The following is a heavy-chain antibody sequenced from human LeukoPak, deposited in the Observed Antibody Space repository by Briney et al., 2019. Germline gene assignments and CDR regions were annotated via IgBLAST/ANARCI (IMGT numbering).Heavy chain of an antibody. V-gene: IGHV3-74*01. CDR3: ARGAVAGTSGGWFDP. D-gene: IGHD6-19*01. J-gene: IGHJ5*02. Sequence: PGGSLRLSCAASGFTFSSYWMHWVRQAPGKGLVWVSRINSHGSSTSYADSVKGRFTISRDNAKNTLYLQMNSLRAEDTAVYYCARGAVAGTSGGWFDPWGQGTLVTVSS. CDR1: GFTFSSYW. CDR2: INSHGSST.